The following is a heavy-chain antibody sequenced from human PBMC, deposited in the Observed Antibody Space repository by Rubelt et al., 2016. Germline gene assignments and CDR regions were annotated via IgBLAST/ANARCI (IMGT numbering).Heavy chain of an antibody. CDR3: ARDYRDYGNYPHATEIVDI. Sequence: GESLRLSCAASGFPFSTYAMSWVRQAPGKGLEWVSGISGSGGDTFYADSVQGRFTISRDNSKNTLYLPMNSLRAAETALYYCARDYRDYGNYPHATEIVDIWGQGTMVTVSS. V-gene: IGHV3-23*01. J-gene: IGHJ3*02. CDR1: GFPFSTYA. D-gene: IGHD4-11*01. CDR2: ISGSGGDT.